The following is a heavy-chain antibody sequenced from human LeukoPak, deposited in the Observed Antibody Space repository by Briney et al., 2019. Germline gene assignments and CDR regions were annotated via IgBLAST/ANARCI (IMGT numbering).Heavy chain of an antibody. CDR1: GGTFSSYA. D-gene: IGHD5-12*01. CDR3: AREGGGYDDNWFDP. Sequence: VASVKVSCKASGGTFSSYAISWVRQAPGQGLEWMGGIIPIFGTANYTQKFQGRVTITADESTSTAYMELSSLRSEDTAVYYCAREGGGYDDNWFDPWGQGTLVTVSS. J-gene: IGHJ5*02. V-gene: IGHV1-69*01. CDR2: IIPIFGTA.